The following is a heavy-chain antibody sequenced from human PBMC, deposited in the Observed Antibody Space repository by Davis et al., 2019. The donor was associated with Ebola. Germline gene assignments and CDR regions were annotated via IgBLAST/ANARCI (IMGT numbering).Heavy chain of an antibody. D-gene: IGHD2-15*01. CDR2: IYHSGST. J-gene: IGHJ4*02. CDR3: ARGTYLPLD. Sequence: SETLSLTCAVSGASINSNNWWSWVRQPPGKGLEWIGEIYHSGSTNYNPSLKSRLTISIDKSNNQFSLKLSSVTAADTAVYYCARGTYLPLDWGQGTLVTVSS. CDR1: GASINSNNW. V-gene: IGHV4-4*02.